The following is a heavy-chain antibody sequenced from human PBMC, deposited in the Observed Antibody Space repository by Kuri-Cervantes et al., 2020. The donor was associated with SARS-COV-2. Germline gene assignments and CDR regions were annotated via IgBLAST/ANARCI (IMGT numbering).Heavy chain of an antibody. CDR1: GFTFDDYG. V-gene: IGHV3-11*04. Sequence: LSLTCAASGFTFDDYGMSWIRQAPGKGLEWVSYISSSGSTIYYADPVKGRFTISRDNAKNSLYLQMNSLRAEDTAVYYCARASVARYYFDYWGQGTLVTVSS. D-gene: IGHD5-12*01. CDR3: ARASVARYYFDY. J-gene: IGHJ4*02. CDR2: ISSSGSTI.